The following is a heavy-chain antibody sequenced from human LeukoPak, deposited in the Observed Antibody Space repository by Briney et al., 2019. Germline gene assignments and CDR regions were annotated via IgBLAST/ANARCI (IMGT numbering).Heavy chain of an antibody. CDR3: ASSFNGSGTFPYYLDY. V-gene: IGHV3-23*01. CDR1: GFTFSSYA. J-gene: IGHJ4*02. CDR2: ISSSGGST. Sequence: GGSLRLSCAASGFTFSSYAMSWVRQAPGKGLEWVSAISSSGGSTYYADSVKGRITISRDNSKNTLYLQMNSLRAEDTAVYYCASSFNGSGTFPYYLDYWGQGTLVTVSS. D-gene: IGHD3-10*01.